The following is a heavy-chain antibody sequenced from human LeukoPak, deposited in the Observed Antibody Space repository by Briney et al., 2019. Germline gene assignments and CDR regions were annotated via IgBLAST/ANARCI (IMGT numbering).Heavy chain of an antibody. CDR1: GYTFTGYY. CDR2: INPNSGGT. J-gene: IGHJ4*02. Sequence: ASVKVSCKSSGYTFTGYYIHWVRQAPGQGLEWMGWINPNSGGTNYAQKFQGRVTMTRDTSISTAYMEPSRLRSDDTAVYYCAREIDEYYSDFDYWGQGTLVTVSS. CDR3: AREIDEYYSDFDY. V-gene: IGHV1-2*02. D-gene: IGHD3-22*01.